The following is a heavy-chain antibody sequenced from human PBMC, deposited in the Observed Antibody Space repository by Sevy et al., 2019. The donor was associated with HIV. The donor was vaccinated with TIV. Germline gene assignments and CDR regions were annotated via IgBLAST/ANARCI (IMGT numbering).Heavy chain of an antibody. D-gene: IGHD6-19*01. CDR1: GFTFSSYA. CDR2: ISGTSGGT. CDR3: AKEGKASSGWDFDY. Sequence: GGSLRLSCAASGFTFSSYAMSWVRQAPGKGLEWVSSISGTSGGTYYADSVKGRFVISRDNSKNTLYVQMNSLRGEDTAVYYCAKEGKASSGWDFDYWGQGTLVTVSS. V-gene: IGHV3-23*01. J-gene: IGHJ4*02.